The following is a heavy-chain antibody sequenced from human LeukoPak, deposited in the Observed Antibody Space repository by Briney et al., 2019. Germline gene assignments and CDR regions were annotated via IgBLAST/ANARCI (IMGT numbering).Heavy chain of an antibody. CDR3: ARDSGDAFDI. CDR1: GGSISSYY. J-gene: IGHJ3*02. V-gene: IGHV4-59*01. D-gene: IGHD3-10*01. Sequence: SETLSLTCTVSGGSISSYYWSWIRQPPGKGLEWIGYIYYSGSTNYSPSLKSRVTISVDTSKNQFSLKLSSVTAADTAVYYCARDSGDAFDIWGQGTMVTVSS. CDR2: IYYSGST.